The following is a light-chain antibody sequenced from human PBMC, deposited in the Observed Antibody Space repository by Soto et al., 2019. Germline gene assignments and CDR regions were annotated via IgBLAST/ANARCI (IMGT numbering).Light chain of an antibody. Sequence: EIVMTQSPVTLSVSPGDRATLSCRASQSGNSNLAWYQQKPGQTPKLLIYVASTRATGIPARFSGSGSGTEFTLTISSLQSEDFAGYYCQQYNVWPITFGGGTKVEFK. CDR1: QSGNSN. CDR2: VAS. CDR3: QQYNVWPIT. V-gene: IGKV3-15*01. J-gene: IGKJ4*01.